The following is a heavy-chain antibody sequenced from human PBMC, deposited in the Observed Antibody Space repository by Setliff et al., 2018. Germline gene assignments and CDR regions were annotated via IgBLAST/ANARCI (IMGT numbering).Heavy chain of an antibody. V-gene: IGHV3-7*01. CDR2: INQGGSGK. J-gene: IGHJ6*03. CDR1: GFTFSSFW. Sequence: GESLKISCAASGFTFSSFWMAWVRQSPGRGLEWVANINQGGSGKFYADSVKGRFTISRDNARNALYLQMISLRGEDSGVYFCAALDWGENFYNVDVWGKGTTVTVSS. D-gene: IGHD7-27*01. CDR3: AALDWGENFYNVDV.